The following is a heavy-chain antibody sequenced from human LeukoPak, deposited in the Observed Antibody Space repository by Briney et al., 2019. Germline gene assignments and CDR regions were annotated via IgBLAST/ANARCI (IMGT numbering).Heavy chain of an antibody. CDR1: GYTFTSYD. CDR2: MNPNSGNT. Sequence: ASVKVSCKASGYTFTSYDINWVRQPTGQGLEWMGWMNPNSGNTGYAQKFQGRVTITRNTSISTAYMELSRLRSDDTAVYYCARGGTVTTWDAFDIWGQGTMVTVSS. CDR3: ARGGTVTTWDAFDI. V-gene: IGHV1-8*03. D-gene: IGHD4-17*01. J-gene: IGHJ3*02.